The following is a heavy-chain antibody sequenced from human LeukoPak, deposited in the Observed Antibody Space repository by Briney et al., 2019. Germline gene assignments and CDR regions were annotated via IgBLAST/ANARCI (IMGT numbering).Heavy chain of an antibody. CDR2: INPSGGST. J-gene: IGHJ6*04. D-gene: IGHD2-2*01. Sequence: ASVKVSCKASGYTFTSYGISWVRQAPGQGLEWMGIINPSGGSTSYAQKFQGRVTMTRDTSTSTVYMELSSLRSEDTAVYYCARDIVVVPAATEDYYYYGMDVWGKGTTVTVSS. CDR3: ARDIVVVPAATEDYYYYGMDV. CDR1: GYTFTSYG. V-gene: IGHV1-46*01.